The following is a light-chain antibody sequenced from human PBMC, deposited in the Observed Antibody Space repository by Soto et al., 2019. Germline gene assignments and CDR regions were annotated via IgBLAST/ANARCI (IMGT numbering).Light chain of an antibody. CDR2: EVS. J-gene: IGLJ2*01. CDR3: SSYAGSSNHVV. Sequence: QSVLTQPPSASGSPGQSVTISCTGTSSDVGAYNYVTWYQQHPGKAPKFIIYEVSKRPSGVPDRFSGSKSGNTASLTVSGLQAEDEADYYCSSYAGSSNHVVFGGGTQLTVL. CDR1: SSDVGAYNY. V-gene: IGLV2-8*01.